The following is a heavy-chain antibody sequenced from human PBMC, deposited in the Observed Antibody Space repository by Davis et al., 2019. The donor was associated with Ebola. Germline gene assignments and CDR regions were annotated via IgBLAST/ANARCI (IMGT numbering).Heavy chain of an antibody. Sequence: SNTRSPTFTVPGGSLTNYYWSWIRQPPGKGLEWIGYIYYTGSTNYNRSLESRVTIAVDTSKNQLSLKLRSVTAADTAVYYCARDAVVSRGELDFWGQGTLVTVSS. D-gene: IGHD3-10*01. V-gene: IGHV4-59*01. J-gene: IGHJ4*02. CDR2: IYYTGST. CDR1: GGSLTNYY. CDR3: ARDAVVSRGELDF.